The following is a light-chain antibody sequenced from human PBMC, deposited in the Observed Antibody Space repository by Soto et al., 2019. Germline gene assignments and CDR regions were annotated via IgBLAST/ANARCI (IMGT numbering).Light chain of an antibody. J-gene: IGKJ5*01. V-gene: IGKV1-33*01. Sequence: IQMTQSPSSLSASVGDRVTITCQASQDISNYLNWYQQKPGKAPKLLIYDASNLETGVPSRFSGSGSGTDFTFTISSLQPEDIATYYCQQCANLPITFGQGTRLEIK. CDR2: DAS. CDR3: QQCANLPIT. CDR1: QDISNY.